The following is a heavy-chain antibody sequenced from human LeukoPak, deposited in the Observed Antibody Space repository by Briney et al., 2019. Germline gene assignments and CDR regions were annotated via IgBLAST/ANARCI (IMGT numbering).Heavy chain of an antibody. D-gene: IGHD3-22*01. V-gene: IGHV1-2*02. J-gene: IGHJ5*02. Sequence: ASVKVSCKASGYTFTGYYMHWVRQAPGQGLEWMGWINPNTGGTNYAQKFQGRVTMTRDTSISTAYMELSSLRSEDTAVYYCARMSYYDSSGDNWFDPWGQGTLVTVSS. CDR3: ARMSYYDSSGDNWFDP. CDR1: GYTFTGYY. CDR2: INPNTGGT.